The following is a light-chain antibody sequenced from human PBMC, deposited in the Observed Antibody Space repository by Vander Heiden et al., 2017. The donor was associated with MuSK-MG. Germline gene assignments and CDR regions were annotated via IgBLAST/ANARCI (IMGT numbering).Light chain of an antibody. CDR1: QSVDNF. CDR3: QQYYDFPRT. J-gene: IGKJ1*01. V-gene: IGKV3-15*01. Sequence: EVVMTQSPATPSVSTGDRATHTCMASQSVDNFLAWYLQKPGQPPKLLIHSASARATGIPARFSGGGSRTEFTLTITSLQSDDFGIYYCQQYYDFPRTFGQGTKVEIK. CDR2: SAS.